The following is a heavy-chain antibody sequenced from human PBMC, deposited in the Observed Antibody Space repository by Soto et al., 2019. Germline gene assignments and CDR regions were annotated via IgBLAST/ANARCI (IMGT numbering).Heavy chain of an antibody. CDR2: ISAYNGNT. V-gene: IGHV1-18*01. J-gene: IGHJ3*02. CDR1: GXTFASYG. D-gene: IGHD3-22*01. Sequence: ASVKVSCKASGXTFASYGISWVRQAPGQGLEWMGWISAYNGNTNYAQKLQGRVTMTTDTSTSTAYMELRSLRSDDTAVYYCAISYYYDSYDVFDIWGQGTMVPVSS. CDR3: AISYYYDSYDVFDI.